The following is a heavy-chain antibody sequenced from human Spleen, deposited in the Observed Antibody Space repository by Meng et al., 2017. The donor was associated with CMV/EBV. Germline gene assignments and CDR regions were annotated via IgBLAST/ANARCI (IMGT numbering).Heavy chain of an antibody. Sequence: KTAAWDWIRQSPSRGLEWLGRTYHRSKWYYDYALSVKSRIAINPDTSKNQFSLHLNSVTPEDTAIYYCARAMNWNYGLGPIGKWFDPWGQGTLVTVSS. D-gene: IGHD1-7*01. V-gene: IGHV6-1*01. CDR2: TYHRSKWYY. CDR3: ARAMNWNYGLGPIGKWFDP. J-gene: IGHJ5*02. CDR1: KTAA.